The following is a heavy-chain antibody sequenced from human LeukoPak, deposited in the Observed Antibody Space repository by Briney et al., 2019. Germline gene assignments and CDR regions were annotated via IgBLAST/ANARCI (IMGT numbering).Heavy chain of an antibody. J-gene: IGHJ5*02. CDR3: ARRPPFDP. CDR2: MNPISGNT. V-gene: IGHV1-8*01. Sequence: GASVKVSCKASGYTFTSSDINWVRQATGQGLEWMGWMNPISGNTGYAQKFQGRVTMTRNTSLNTAYMELSGLRSEDTAVYYCARRPPFDPWGQGTLVTVSS. CDR1: GYTFTSSD.